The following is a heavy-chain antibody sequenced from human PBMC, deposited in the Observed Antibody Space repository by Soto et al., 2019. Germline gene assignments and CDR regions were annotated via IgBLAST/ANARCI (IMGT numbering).Heavy chain of an antibody. CDR2: ISGSGGST. Sequence: SLRLSCAASGFTFSSYAMIWVRQAPGKGLECVSAISGSGGSTYYADSVKGRFTISRDNSKNTLYPQMNSLRAEDTAVYYCAKGIWQQLANNWFDPWGQGTLVTVSS. V-gene: IGHV3-23*01. J-gene: IGHJ5*02. CDR1: GFTFSSYA. D-gene: IGHD6-13*01. CDR3: AKGIWQQLANNWFDP.